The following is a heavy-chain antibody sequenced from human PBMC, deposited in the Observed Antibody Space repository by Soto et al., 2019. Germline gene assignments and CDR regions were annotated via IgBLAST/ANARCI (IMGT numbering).Heavy chain of an antibody. Sequence: PGGSRRLSCAASGFTFSSYAMSWVPQAPGKGLELVSAISGRGGSTYYADSVKGRFTISRDNSKNTLYLQMNSLRAEDTAVYYCAKEGLADETTNNDYWGQGTLVTVSS. V-gene: IGHV3-23*01. CDR3: AKEGLADETTNNDY. D-gene: IGHD1-1*01. CDR2: ISGRGGST. CDR1: GFTFSSYA. J-gene: IGHJ4*02.